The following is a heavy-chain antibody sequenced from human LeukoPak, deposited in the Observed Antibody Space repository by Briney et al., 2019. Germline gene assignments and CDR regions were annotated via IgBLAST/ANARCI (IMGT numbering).Heavy chain of an antibody. Sequence: GGSLRLSCAASGFTFSSYSMNWVRQAPGKGLEWVSAISGSGGSTYYADSVKGRFTISRDNSKNTLYLQMNSLRAEDTAVYYCAKVERFLETNFDYWGQGTLVTVSS. D-gene: IGHD3-3*01. CDR3: AKVERFLETNFDY. CDR2: ISGSGGST. CDR1: GFTFSSYS. V-gene: IGHV3-23*01. J-gene: IGHJ4*02.